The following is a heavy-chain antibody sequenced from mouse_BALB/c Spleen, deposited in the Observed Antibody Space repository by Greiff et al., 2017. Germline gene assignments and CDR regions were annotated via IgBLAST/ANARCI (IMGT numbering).Heavy chain of an antibody. J-gene: IGHJ3*01. CDR3: TLTGTFAY. CDR1: GYTFTSYY. D-gene: IGHD4-1*01. Sequence: QVHLQQPGAELVKPGASVKLSCKASGYTFTSYYMYWVKQRPGQGLEWIGGINPSNGGTNFNEKFKSKATLTVDKSSSTAYMQLSSLTSEDSAVYDCTLTGTFAYWGQGTLVTVSA. V-gene: IGHV1S81*02. CDR2: INPSNGGT.